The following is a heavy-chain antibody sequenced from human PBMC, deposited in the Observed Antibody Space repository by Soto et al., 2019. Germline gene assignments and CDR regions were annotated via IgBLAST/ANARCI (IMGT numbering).Heavy chain of an antibody. V-gene: IGHV4-31*03. CDR2: IYHSGST. CDR1: GGSISSGGYY. CDR3: ARVSAVGSRGCFQH. Sequence: SETLSLTCTVSGGSISSGGYYWSWIRQHPGKGLEWIGYIYHSGSTYYNPSLKSRVTISVDTSKNQFSLKLSSVTAADTAVYYCARVSAVGSRGCFQHWGQGTLVTVSS. D-gene: IGHD6-13*01. J-gene: IGHJ1*01.